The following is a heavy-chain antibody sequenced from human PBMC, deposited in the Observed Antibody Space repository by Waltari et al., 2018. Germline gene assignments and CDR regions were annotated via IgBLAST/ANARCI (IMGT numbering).Heavy chain of an antibody. CDR1: GDSIPWNSHS. D-gene: IGHD5-12*01. CDR3: ASGVGFWSLNGYDMGYYFDY. J-gene: IGHJ4*02. V-gene: IGHV4-39*01. Sequence: QLQLKESGPGLVKPSETLSLTCVLSGDSIPWNSHSWGWVRPSPGKGLEWIGSIYPTGTTYYRPSLKSRVSLSIDSSESQFSLKLSSVTATDTAVYFCASGVGFWSLNGYDMGYYFDYWGQGALVSVSS. CDR2: IYPTGTT.